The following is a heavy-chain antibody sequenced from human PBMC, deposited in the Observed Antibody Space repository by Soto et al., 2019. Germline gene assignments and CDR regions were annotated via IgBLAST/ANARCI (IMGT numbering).Heavy chain of an antibody. V-gene: IGHV1-69*13. J-gene: IGHJ4*02. CDR2: IIPIFGTG. CDR3: ARERFSRGSYLYFDS. Sequence: ASVKVSCKASGGTFSSYTISWVRQAPGQGLEWMGGIIPIFGTGNYAQKFQGRVTITADESTSTAYMELGSLRSEDTAVYYCARERFSRGSYLYFDSWGQGTLVTVSS. D-gene: IGHD1-26*01. CDR1: GGTFSSYT.